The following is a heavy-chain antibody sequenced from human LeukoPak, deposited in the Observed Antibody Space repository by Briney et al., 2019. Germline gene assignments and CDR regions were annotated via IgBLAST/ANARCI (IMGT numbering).Heavy chain of an antibody. CDR3: ARKGSSGWYEG. D-gene: IGHD6-19*01. J-gene: IGHJ4*02. Sequence: ASVKVSCKAFGYTFTSNYMHWVRQAPGQGPEWMGIINPSGGSTSYAQKFQGRVTMTRDTSTSTVYMELSSLRSEDTAVYYCARKGSSGWYEGWGQGTLVTVSS. V-gene: IGHV1-46*01. CDR2: INPSGGST. CDR1: GYTFTSNY.